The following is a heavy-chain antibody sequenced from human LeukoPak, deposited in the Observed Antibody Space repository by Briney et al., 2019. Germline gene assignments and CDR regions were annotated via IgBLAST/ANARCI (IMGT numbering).Heavy chain of an antibody. CDR1: GFTFSSYG. V-gene: IGHV3-30*18. CDR3: AKGDPSYYDFWSGYYEKGPYFDY. J-gene: IGHJ4*02. Sequence: PGRSLRLSCAASGFTFSSYGMNWVRQAPGKGLEWVALISYNGNNKYYADSVKGRFTISRDNSKNTLYLQMNSLRAEDTAVYYCAKGDPSYYDFWSGYYEKGPYFDYWGQGTLVTVSS. D-gene: IGHD3-3*01. CDR2: ISYNGNNK.